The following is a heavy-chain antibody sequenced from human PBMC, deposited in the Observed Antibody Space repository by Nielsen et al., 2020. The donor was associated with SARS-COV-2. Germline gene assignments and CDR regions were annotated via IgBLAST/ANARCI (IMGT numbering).Heavy chain of an antibody. Sequence: SETLSLTCTVSGGSISSGDYYWNWVRQPPGKGLEWIGHIYYSGSTYYNPSLKSRVTISVDTSKNQFSLKLSSVTAADTAVYYCARRFTDTIFGANNYYFDYWGQGTLVTVSS. D-gene: IGHD3-3*01. V-gene: IGHV4-30-4*01. CDR1: GGSISSGDYY. CDR2: IYYSGST. CDR3: ARRFTDTIFGANNYYFDY. J-gene: IGHJ4*02.